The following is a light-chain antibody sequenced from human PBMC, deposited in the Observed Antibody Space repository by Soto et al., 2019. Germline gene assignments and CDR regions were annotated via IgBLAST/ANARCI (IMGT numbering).Light chain of an antibody. J-gene: IGKJ1*01. Sequence: EIVLTQSPGTLSLSPGERATLSCRASQTVNSIYLAWYQQKPGQAPRLLIYGTSNRATGIPDRFSGSGSGTDFTLTISRLGPEDFAGYYCQQYDTSPRPFGQGTKVDIK. CDR2: GTS. CDR1: QTVNSIY. V-gene: IGKV3-20*01. CDR3: QQYDTSPRP.